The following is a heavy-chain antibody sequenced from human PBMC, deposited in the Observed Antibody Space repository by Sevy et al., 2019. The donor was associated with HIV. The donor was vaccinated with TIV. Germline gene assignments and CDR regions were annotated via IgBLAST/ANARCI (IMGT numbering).Heavy chain of an antibody. CDR3: AREGCSRPHDY. D-gene: IGHD2-8*01. V-gene: IGHV3-23*01. Sequence: GGSLRLSCAASGFAFYEYSMSWIRQAPGKGLEWVATLSFGCGKINYAYSVKGRFTISRDNSKNSFYLQMDNLRVEDTALYYCAREGCSRPHDYWGQGTRSPSPQ. J-gene: IGHJ4*02. CDR1: GFAFYEYS. CDR2: LSFGCGKI.